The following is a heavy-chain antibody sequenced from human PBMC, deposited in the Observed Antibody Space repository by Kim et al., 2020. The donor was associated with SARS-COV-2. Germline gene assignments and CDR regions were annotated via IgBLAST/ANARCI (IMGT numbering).Heavy chain of an antibody. J-gene: IGHJ3*02. V-gene: IGHV3-30*01. Sequence: KGRLTISRDNSKNTLYLQMNSLRAEDTAVYYCARDYFGSEGAPTLDAFDIWGQGTMVTVSS. CDR3: ARDYFGSEGAPTLDAFDI. D-gene: IGHD1-26*01.